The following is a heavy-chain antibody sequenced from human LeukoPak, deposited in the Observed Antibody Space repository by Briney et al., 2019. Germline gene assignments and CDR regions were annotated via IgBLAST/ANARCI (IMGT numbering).Heavy chain of an antibody. J-gene: IGHJ4*02. D-gene: IGHD3-3*01. V-gene: IGHV4-61*02. CDR3: ARIGSHNDFWSGYSH. CDR2: IYSTGVT. CDR1: GGSISNGAYY. Sequence: SQTLSLTCTVSGGSISNGAYYWSWIRQPAGKTLEWIGRIYSTGVTDYSPSFKSRVSMSLDTSRNHFPLKLRSVTAADTAMYYCARIGSHNDFWSGYSHWGQGTLVAVSS.